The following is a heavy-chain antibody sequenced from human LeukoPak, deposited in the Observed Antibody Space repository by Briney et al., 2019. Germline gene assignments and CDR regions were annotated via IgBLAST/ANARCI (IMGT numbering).Heavy chain of an antibody. CDR3: AKTPRGYTYLPDY. J-gene: IGHJ4*02. Sequence: GGSLRLSCAASGFSLSRCAMSCVPHGAGERVEWVSTLSCSGSRTFYPDSVKGRFTISRDNSKTTLYLQLNSRRAEDTAVYYCAKTPRGYTYLPDYWGQGTRVTVSS. D-gene: IGHD5-18*01. CDR1: GFSLSRCA. CDR2: LSCSGSRT. V-gene: IGHV3-23*01.